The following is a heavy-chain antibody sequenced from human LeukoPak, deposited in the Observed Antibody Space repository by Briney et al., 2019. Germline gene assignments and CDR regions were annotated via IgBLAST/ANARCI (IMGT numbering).Heavy chain of an antibody. Sequence: GGSLRLSCAASGFTFSSYGMHWVRQAPGKGLEWVAVIWYDGSNKYYADSVKGRFTISRDNSKNTLYLQMNSLRAKDTAVYYCARERAVVITDAFDIWGQGTMVTVSS. D-gene: IGHD3-22*01. CDR3: ARERAVVITDAFDI. V-gene: IGHV3-33*01. J-gene: IGHJ3*02. CDR1: GFTFSSYG. CDR2: IWYDGSNK.